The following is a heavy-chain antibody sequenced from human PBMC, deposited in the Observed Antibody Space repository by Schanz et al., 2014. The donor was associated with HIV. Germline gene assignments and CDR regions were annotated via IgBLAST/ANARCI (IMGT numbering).Heavy chain of an antibody. CDR3: ARGRGLVALDP. Sequence: QVQLVQSGAEVKKPGASVKVSCKASGYTFSNFDINWVRQATGQGLEWMGWMNPNSGNTGYAQKFRGRVTMTRNVSTNTAFMELRSLRFDDTAIYLCARGRGLVALDPWGQGALVTV. CDR2: MNPNSGNT. J-gene: IGHJ5*02. D-gene: IGHD3-3*02. V-gene: IGHV1-8*01. CDR1: GYTFSNFD.